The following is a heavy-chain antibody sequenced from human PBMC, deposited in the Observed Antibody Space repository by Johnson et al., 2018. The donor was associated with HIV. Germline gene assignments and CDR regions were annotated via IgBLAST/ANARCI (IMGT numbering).Heavy chain of an antibody. D-gene: IGHD1-26*01. CDR3: SKGQWDRGV. Sequence: VQLVESGGGVVQPGRSLRLSCAASGFTFSSYAMHWVRQAPGKGLEWVAVISYDGSNKYYADSVKGRFTISRDNSKNTLYLQMNSLGAEDTAVYYWSKGQWDRGVWGQGTMVTVSS. CDR2: ISYDGSNK. J-gene: IGHJ3*01. CDR1: GFTFSSYA. V-gene: IGHV3-30*04.